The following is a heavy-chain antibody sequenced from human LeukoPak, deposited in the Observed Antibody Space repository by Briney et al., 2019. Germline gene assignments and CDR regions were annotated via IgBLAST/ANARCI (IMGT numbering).Heavy chain of an antibody. CDR3: ARRGVTSSPLDY. Sequence: GESLKISCQASGYRFTRYWIGWVRQMPGKGLEWMGAVYPGDSDVRYGPSFQGQVTISVDTSINTAYLQWSSLKASDTAIYYCARRGVTSSPLDYWGQGTLVTVSS. CDR1: GYRFTRYW. J-gene: IGHJ4*02. CDR2: VYPGDSDV. D-gene: IGHD3-10*01. V-gene: IGHV5-51*01.